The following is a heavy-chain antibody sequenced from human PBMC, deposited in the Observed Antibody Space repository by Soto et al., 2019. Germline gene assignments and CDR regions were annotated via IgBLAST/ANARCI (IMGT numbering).Heavy chain of an antibody. CDR1: GFTFSSYA. Sequence: EVQLLESGGGLVQPGGSLRLSCAASGFTFSSYAMSWVRQAPGKGLEWVSAISGSGVSTYYADSVKGRFTISRDNSKNTLYLQMNSLRAEDTAIYYCAKEGEYSSGWDNFDYWGQGTLVTVSS. D-gene: IGHD6-19*01. J-gene: IGHJ4*02. CDR3: AKEGEYSSGWDNFDY. CDR2: ISGSGVST. V-gene: IGHV3-23*01.